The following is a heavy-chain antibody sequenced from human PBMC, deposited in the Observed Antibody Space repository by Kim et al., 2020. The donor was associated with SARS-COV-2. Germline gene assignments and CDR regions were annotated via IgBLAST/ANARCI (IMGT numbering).Heavy chain of an antibody. CDR1: GFTFNSYA. CDR2: ISVSGDNT. Sequence: GGSLRLSCAASGFTFNSYALTWVRQAPGKVLEWVSSISVSGDNTYYADSVRGRFTISRHNSKNALYLQMNSLRAVDTAVYYCAKDNTMTTWGRYYYGMDVWGQGTTVTVSS. J-gene: IGHJ6*02. D-gene: IGHD4-17*01. V-gene: IGHV3-23*01. CDR3: AKDNTMTTWGRYYYGMDV.